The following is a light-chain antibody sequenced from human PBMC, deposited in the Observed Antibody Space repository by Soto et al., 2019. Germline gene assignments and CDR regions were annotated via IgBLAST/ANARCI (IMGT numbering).Light chain of an antibody. CDR3: QYPGT. CDR2: DTA. J-gene: IGKJ4*01. V-gene: IGKV3-20*01. Sequence: IVLTQSPGTLSLSPGERATLSCRASQSIGRGYLAWYQQKPGQGPMLLIYDTAERASDTADRFSGSGSVTHFTLTISRLVPDDFVVNYCQYPGTFGGGTKVEIK. CDR1: QSIGRGY.